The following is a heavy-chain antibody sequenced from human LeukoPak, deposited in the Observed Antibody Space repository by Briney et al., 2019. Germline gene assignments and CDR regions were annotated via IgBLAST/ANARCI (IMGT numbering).Heavy chain of an antibody. Sequence: GGSLRLSCAASGFTFSSYWMSWVRQAPEKGLEWVANINQSGSEKYYVDSVRGRFTISRDNAKNSLYLQMNSLRADDTAVYYCARDVTALDSWGQGTLVTVSS. V-gene: IGHV3-7*01. CDR1: GFTFSSYW. CDR3: ARDVTALDS. J-gene: IGHJ4*02. D-gene: IGHD2-2*01. CDR2: INQSGSEK.